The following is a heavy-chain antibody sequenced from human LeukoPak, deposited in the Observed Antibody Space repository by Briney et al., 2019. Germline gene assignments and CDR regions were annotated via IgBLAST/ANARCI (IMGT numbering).Heavy chain of an antibody. J-gene: IGHJ4*02. CDR2: IYPGDSDT. CDR1: GFTFSTSW. Sequence: GESLKISCKGSGFTFSTSWIAWARQMPGKGLEWMGIIYPGDSDTRYSPSFQGQVTISADKSISTAYLQWSSLKASDTAMYYCARLMGDSSGYYFEFVDYWGQGTLVTVSS. D-gene: IGHD3-22*01. CDR3: ARLMGDSSGYYFEFVDY. V-gene: IGHV5-51*01.